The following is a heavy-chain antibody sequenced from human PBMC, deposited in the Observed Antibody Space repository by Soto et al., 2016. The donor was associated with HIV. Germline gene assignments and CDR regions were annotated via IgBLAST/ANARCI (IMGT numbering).Heavy chain of an antibody. CDR3: ARDQEGFRELYYSPHYYMDS. CDR2: ISSSSSTI. D-gene: IGHD3-10*01. J-gene: IGHJ6*03. CDR1: GFTFSSYS. Sequence: EVQLVESGGGLVQPGGSLRLSCAASGFTFSSYSMNWVRQAPGKGLEWVSYISSSSSTIYYADSVKGRFTISRDNAKNSLYLQMNSLRAEDSAVYYCARDQEGFRELYYSPHYYMDSGQRDHGHRLL. V-gene: IGHV3-48*01.